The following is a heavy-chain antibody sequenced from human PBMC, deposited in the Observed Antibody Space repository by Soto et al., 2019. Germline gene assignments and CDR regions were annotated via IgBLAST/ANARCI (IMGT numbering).Heavy chain of an antibody. D-gene: IGHD2-8*01. CDR1: GGSISNSSYY. CDR2: IYYSGST. V-gene: IGHV4-39*01. J-gene: IGHJ4*02. Sequence: QLQLQESGPGLVKPSETLSLTCTVSGGSISNSSYYWGWIRQPPGKGLEWIGSIYYSGSTYYNPSLKSRVTISVDTSKNQFSLKLSSVTAADTAVYYCARQGYCTNGVCYTNYYFDYWGQGTLVTVSS. CDR3: ARQGYCTNGVCYTNYYFDY.